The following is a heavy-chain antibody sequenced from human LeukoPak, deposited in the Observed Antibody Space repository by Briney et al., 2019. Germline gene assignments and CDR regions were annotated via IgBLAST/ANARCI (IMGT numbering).Heavy chain of an antibody. CDR1: GGSISSSSYY. V-gene: IGHV4-39*07. J-gene: IGHJ4*02. Sequence: PSETLSLTCTVSGGSISSSSYYWGWIRQPPGKGLEWIGSIYYSGSTYYNPSLKSRLTISVDTSKNQFSLRLSSVTAADTAVYYCARGWLTPVRPREGGPIGYWGQGTLVTVSS. CDR3: ARGWLTPVRPREGGPIGY. D-gene: IGHD3-10*01. CDR2: IYYSGST.